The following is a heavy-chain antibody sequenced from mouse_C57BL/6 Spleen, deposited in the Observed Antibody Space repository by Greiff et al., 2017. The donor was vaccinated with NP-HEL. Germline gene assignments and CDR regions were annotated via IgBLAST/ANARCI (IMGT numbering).Heavy chain of an antibody. J-gene: IGHJ2*01. Sequence: VQLQQSGAELVRPGSLVKLSCKASGYTFTSYWMHWVKQRPIQCLEWIGNIDPSDSETHYNQKFKDKATLTVDKSSSTAYMQLSSRTSADSAVYYCARSGSSGSNLANWGQGTTLTDSS. CDR3: ARSGSSGSNLAN. CDR1: GYTFTSYW. V-gene: IGHV1-52*01. CDR2: IDPSDSET. D-gene: IGHD1-1*01.